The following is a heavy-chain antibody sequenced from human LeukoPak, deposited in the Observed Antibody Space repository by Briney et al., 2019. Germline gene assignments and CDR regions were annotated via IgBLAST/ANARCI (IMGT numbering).Heavy chain of an antibody. Sequence: GGSLRLSCAASGFILSSYSMTWVRQAPGKGLEWFSYISSSSSTIYYADSVKGRFTVSRDNAKNSVYLQMNSLRAEDTAVYYCARGLPSDSSGYPDYWGQGTLVTVSS. J-gene: IGHJ4*02. CDR2: ISSSSSTI. CDR3: ARGLPSDSSGYPDY. CDR1: GFILSSYS. D-gene: IGHD3-22*01. V-gene: IGHV3-48*01.